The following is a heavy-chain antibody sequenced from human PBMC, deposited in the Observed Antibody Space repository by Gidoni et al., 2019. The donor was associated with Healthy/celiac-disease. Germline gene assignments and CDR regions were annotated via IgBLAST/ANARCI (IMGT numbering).Heavy chain of an antibody. CDR1: GFTFSGSA. Sequence: EVQLVESGGGLVQPGGSLKLSCAASGFTFSGSAMHWVRQASGKGLEWVGRIRSKANSYATAYAASVKGRFTISRDDSKNTAYLQMNSLKTEDTAVYYCSTSCYWGSYGMDVWGQGTTVTVSS. CDR3: STSCYWGSYGMDV. J-gene: IGHJ6*02. CDR2: IRSKANSYAT. D-gene: IGHD2-2*01. V-gene: IGHV3-73*01.